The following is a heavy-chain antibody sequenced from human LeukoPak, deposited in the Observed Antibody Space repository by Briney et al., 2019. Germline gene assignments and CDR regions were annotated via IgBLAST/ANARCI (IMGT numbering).Heavy chain of an antibody. D-gene: IGHD5-12*01. CDR2: MNPNTGNA. J-gene: IGHJ4*02. Sequence: GASVKVSCKASGYTFTNFDINWVRQATGQGLEWMGWMNPNTGNAGYAQKFQDRVTITWDASISTAYMDLSSLRSEDTAVYYCARDSVGYDQRGVTYWGQGTLVTVSS. V-gene: IGHV1-8*02. CDR3: ARDSVGYDQRGVTY. CDR1: GYTFTNFD.